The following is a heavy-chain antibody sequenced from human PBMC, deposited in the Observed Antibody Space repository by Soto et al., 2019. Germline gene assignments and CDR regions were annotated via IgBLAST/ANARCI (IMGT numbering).Heavy chain of an antibody. CDR1: GFTFDDYA. CDR2: ISWNSGNI. J-gene: IGHJ2*01. CDR3: AKGHTTAVFSYFDL. Sequence: EVQLVESGGGLVQPGRSLRLSCAASGFTFDDYAMNWVRQAPGKGLEWVSSISWNSGNIVYADSVKGRFTISRDNAKNSLYLQMNGLRAEDTAFYYCAKGHTTAVFSYFDLWGRGILVTLSS. D-gene: IGHD1-1*01. V-gene: IGHV3-9*01.